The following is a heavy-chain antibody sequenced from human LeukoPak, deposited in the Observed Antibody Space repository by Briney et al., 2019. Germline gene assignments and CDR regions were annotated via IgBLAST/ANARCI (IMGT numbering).Heavy chain of an antibody. J-gene: IGHJ4*02. CDR3: ARGPHCGGDCYHYFDY. V-gene: IGHV1-69*05. Sequence: GASVEVSCKASGGTFSSYAISWVRQAPGQGLEWMGGIIPIFGTANYAQKFQGRVTITTDESTSTAYMELSSLRSEDTAVYYRARGPHCGGDCYHYFDYWGQGTLVTVSS. CDR2: IIPIFGTA. D-gene: IGHD2-21*02. CDR1: GGTFSSYA.